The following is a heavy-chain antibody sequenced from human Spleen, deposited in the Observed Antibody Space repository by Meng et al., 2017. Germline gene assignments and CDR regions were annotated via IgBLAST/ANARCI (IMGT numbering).Heavy chain of an antibody. CDR3: ARAARYYDILTGSLYALDV. J-gene: IGHJ6*02. D-gene: IGHD3-9*01. Sequence: ASVKVSCKPSGYNFPDYYIHWVRRAPGQGLEWMGWINPNSGNTGSAQKFQGRVTITRNTSIITAYMELSSLRSEDTAVYYCARAARYYDILTGSLYALDVWGQGTTVTVSS. CDR1: GYNFPDYY. V-gene: IGHV1-8*03. CDR2: INPNSGNT.